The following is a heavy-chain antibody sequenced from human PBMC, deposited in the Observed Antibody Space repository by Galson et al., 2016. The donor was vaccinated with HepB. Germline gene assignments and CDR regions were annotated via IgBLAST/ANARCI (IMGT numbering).Heavy chain of an antibody. CDR3: ARSLVGDGYSSGY. CDR2: IDQEGSEK. Sequence: SLRLSCAASGFTLSTYAMHWVRQAPGKGLEWVANIDQEGSEKWYVDSVKGRFTISRDNAKNLVNLQMNSAKSKDTAVYYCARSLVGDGYSSGYWGQGILVSVSS. D-gene: IGHD5-24*01. J-gene: IGHJ4*02. V-gene: IGHV3-7*01. CDR1: GFTLSTYA.